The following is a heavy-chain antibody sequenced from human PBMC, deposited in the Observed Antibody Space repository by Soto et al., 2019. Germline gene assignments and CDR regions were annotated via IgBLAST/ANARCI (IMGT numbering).Heavy chain of an antibody. CDR3: ARDFSGTPIAAAGIGY. D-gene: IGHD6-13*01. CDR2: ISSSSSTI. J-gene: IGHJ4*02. CDR1: GFTFSSYS. V-gene: IGHV3-48*01. Sequence: GGSLRLSCAASGFTFSSYSMNWVRQAPGKGLEWVSYISSSSSTIYYADSVKGRFTISRDNAKNSLYLQMNSLRAEDTAVYYCARDFSGTPIAAAGIGYWGQGTLVTVSS.